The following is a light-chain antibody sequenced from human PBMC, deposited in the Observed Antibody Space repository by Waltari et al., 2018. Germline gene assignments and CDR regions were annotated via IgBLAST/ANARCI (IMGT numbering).Light chain of an antibody. J-gene: IGLJ2*01. CDR1: NYNIGNNF. Sequence: QSVLSQPPSASGTPGQRVTISCSGSNYNIGNNFVYWYHQLPGTAPKLLIYRNNQRPSGFPDRFLGSKSGTSASLAISGLRSEDEADYYCASWDGSLGGVIFGGGTKLTVL. V-gene: IGLV1-47*01. CDR3: ASWDGSLGGVI. CDR2: RNN.